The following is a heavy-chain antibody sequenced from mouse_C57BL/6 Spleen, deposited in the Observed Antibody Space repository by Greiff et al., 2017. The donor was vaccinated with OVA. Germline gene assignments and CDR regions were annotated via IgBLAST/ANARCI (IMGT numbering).Heavy chain of an antibody. Sequence: QVQLKQPGAELVRPGSSVKLSCKASGYTFTSYWMDWVKQRPGQGLEWIGNIYPSDSETHYNQKFKDKATLTVDKSSSTAYMQLSSLTSEDSAVYYCARGRVYYGNYGYFDVWGTGTTVTVSS. D-gene: IGHD2-1*01. CDR2: IYPSDSET. CDR3: ARGRVYYGNYGYFDV. J-gene: IGHJ1*03. CDR1: GYTFTSYW. V-gene: IGHV1-61*01.